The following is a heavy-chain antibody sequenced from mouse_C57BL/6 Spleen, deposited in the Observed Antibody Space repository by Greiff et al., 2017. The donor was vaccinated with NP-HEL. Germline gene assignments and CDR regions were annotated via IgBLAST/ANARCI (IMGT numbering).Heavy chain of an antibody. D-gene: IGHD4-1*01. CDR3: AELGRRAWFAY. Sequence: VQLQQSGPELVKPGASVKISCKASGYAFSSSWMNWVKQRPGKGLEWIGRIYPGDGDTNYNGKFKGKATLTADKSSSTAYMQLSSLTSEDSAVYFCAELGRRAWFAYWGQGTLVTVSA. J-gene: IGHJ3*01. CDR1: GYAFSSSW. V-gene: IGHV1-82*01. CDR2: IYPGDGDT.